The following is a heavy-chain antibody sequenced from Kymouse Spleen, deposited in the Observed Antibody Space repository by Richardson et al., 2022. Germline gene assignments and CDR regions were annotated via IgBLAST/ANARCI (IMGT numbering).Heavy chain of an antibody. D-gene: IGHD3-10*01. CDR3: AGSGSLNWFDP. CDR1: GFTFSSYG. Sequence: QVQLVESGGGVVQPGRSLRLSCAASGFTFSSYGMHWVRQAPGKGLEWVAVIWYDGSNKYYADSVKGRFTISRDNSKNTLYLQMNSLRAEDTAVYYCAGSGSLNWFDPWGQGTLVTVSS. J-gene: IGHJ5*02. V-gene: IGHV3-33*01. CDR2: IWYDGSNK.